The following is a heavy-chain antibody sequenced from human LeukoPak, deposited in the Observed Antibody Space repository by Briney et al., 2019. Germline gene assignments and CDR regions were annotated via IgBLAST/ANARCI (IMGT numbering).Heavy chain of an antibody. CDR3: ANADHNYDSSGSDDAFDN. CDR2: ISSSSSYI. CDR1: GFTFSSYS. V-gene: IGHV3-21*01. J-gene: IGHJ3*02. Sequence: PGGSLRLSCAASGFTFSSYSMNWVRQAPGKGLEWVSSISSSSSYIYYADSVKGRFTISRDNAKNSLYLQMNSLRAEDTAVYYGANADHNYDSSGSDDAFDNWGQGTMVTVSS. D-gene: IGHD3-22*01.